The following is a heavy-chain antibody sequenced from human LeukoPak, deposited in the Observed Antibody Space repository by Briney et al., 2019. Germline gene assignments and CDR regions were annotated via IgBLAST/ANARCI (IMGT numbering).Heavy chain of an antibody. D-gene: IGHD1-26*01. V-gene: IGHV3-48*03. CDR2: VTSSGATM. Sequence: GRSLRLSCAASGFTFSSYEMNWVRQAPGKGLEWVSYVTSSGATMYYADSVKGRFTISRDYSKNTLYLQMNSLRAEDTAIYYCAKGGEVGATWSYYFDYWGQGTLVTVSS. CDR1: GFTFSSYE. J-gene: IGHJ4*02. CDR3: AKGGEVGATWSYYFDY.